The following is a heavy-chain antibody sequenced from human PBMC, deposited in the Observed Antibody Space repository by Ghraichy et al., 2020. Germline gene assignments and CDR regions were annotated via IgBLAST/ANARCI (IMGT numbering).Heavy chain of an antibody. J-gene: IGHJ4*02. Sequence: ASVKVSCKASGYTFTGYYMHWVRQAPGQGLEWMGWINPNSGGTNYAQKFQGRVTMTRDTSISTAYMELSRLRSDDTAVYYCAREWGGPPKYCSGGSCYSDYWGQGTLVTVSS. CDR3: AREWGGPPKYCSGGSCYSDY. CDR2: INPNSGGT. V-gene: IGHV1-2*02. CDR1: GYTFTGYY. D-gene: IGHD2-15*01.